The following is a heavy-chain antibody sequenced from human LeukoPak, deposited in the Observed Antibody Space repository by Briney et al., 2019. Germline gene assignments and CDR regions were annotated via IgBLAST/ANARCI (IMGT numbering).Heavy chain of an antibody. Sequence: GGSLRLSCAASGFTFTTYAMSWVRQAPGKGLEWVSAISGSAVGTSHADSVKGRFSISRDNSNNMLYLQMVSLRADDTAVYYCAKSPRHDFWSGLDYWGQGILVTVSS. V-gene: IGHV3-23*01. CDR3: AKSPRHDFWSGLDY. CDR2: ISGSAVGT. D-gene: IGHD3-3*01. J-gene: IGHJ4*02. CDR1: GFTFTTYA.